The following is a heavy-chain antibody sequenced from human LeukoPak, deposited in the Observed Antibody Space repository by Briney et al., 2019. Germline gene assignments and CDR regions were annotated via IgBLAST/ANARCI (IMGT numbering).Heavy chain of an antibody. V-gene: IGHV3-33*01. CDR2: IWYDGSNK. J-gene: IGHJ3*02. D-gene: IGHD1-1*01. CDR1: GFTFSSYG. Sequence: PGGSLRLSCAASGFTFSSYGMHWVRQAPGKGLVWVAVIWYDGSNKYYADSVKGRFTISRDNSKNTLYLQMNSLRAEDTAVYYCARGRNWAGAFDIWGQGTMVTVSS. CDR3: ARGRNWAGAFDI.